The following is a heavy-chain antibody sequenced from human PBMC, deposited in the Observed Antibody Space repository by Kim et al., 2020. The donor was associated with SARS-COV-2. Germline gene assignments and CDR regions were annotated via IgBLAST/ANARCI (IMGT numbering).Heavy chain of an antibody. CDR3: ATGRYSRSWYLSGEYFQ. Sequence: GGSLRLSCAASGFTFSSYAMHWVRQAPGKGLEWVAVISYDGSNKYYADSVKGRFTISRDNSKNTLYLQMNSLRAEDTAVYYCATGRYSRSWYLSGEYFQ. CDR2: ISYDGSNK. D-gene: IGHD6-13*01. J-gene: IGHJ1*01. CDR1: GFTFSSYA. V-gene: IGHV3-30*04.